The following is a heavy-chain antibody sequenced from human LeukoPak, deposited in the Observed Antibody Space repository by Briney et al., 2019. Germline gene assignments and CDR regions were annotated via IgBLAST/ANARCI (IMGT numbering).Heavy chain of an antibody. CDR3: AGRVIGTVRETTRYYYYMDV. D-gene: IGHD3-10*01. J-gene: IGHJ6*03. Sequence: PGGSLRLSCAASGFTFSSYWMSWVRQAPGKGLEWVANIKQDGSEKYYVDSVKGRFTISRDNAKNSLYLQMNSLRAEDTAVYYCAGRVIGTVRETTRYYYYMDVWGKGTTVTVSS. CDR1: GFTFSSYW. V-gene: IGHV3-7*01. CDR2: IKQDGSEK.